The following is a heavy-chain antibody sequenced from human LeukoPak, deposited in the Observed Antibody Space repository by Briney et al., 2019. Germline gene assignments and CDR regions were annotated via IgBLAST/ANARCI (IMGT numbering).Heavy chain of an antibody. Sequence: AAVKLSCKASGYTFTSYYMHWVRQAPGQRLEWMGIINPSCGSTSYAQKFQGRVTMTRDTSTSTVYMELSSLRSEDTAVYYCARGSGTLLRYCDWLHDYWGQGNLVTVSS. CDR3: ARGSGTLLRYCDWLHDY. J-gene: IGHJ4*02. CDR1: GYTFTSYY. D-gene: IGHD3-9*01. V-gene: IGHV1-46*01. CDR2: INPSCGST.